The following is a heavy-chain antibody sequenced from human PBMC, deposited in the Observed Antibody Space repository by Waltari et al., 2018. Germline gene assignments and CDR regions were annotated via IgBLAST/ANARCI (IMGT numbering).Heavy chain of an antibody. CDR3: AARGAVAATPYWFDP. J-gene: IGHJ5*02. V-gene: IGHV1-58*01. CDR1: GFTFTSSA. CDR2: IVVGSGNT. D-gene: IGHD2-15*01. Sequence: QMQLVQSGPEVKKPGTSVKVSCKASGFTFTSSAVQWVRQARGQRLEWIGWIVVGSGNTNYAQKFQERVTITRDMSTSTAYMELSSLRSEDTAVYYCAARGAVAATPYWFDPWGQGTLVTVSS.